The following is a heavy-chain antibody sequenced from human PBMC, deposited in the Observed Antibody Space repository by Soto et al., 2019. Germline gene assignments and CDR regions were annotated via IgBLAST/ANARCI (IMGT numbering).Heavy chain of an antibody. J-gene: IGHJ4*02. CDR3: ARSGSITMVRGVPNYFDY. V-gene: IGHV3-48*03. CDR1: GFTFSSYE. D-gene: IGHD3-10*01. Sequence: EVQLVESGGGLVQPGGSLRLSCAASGFTFSSYEMNWVRQAPGKGLEWVSYISSSGSTIYYADSVKGRFTISRDNAKNSLYLQMNSLRAEDTAVYYCARSGSITMVRGVPNYFDYWGQGTLVTVSS. CDR2: ISSSGSTI.